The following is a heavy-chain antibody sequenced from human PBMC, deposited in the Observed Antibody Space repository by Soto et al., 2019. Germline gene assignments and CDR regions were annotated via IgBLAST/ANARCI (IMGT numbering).Heavy chain of an antibody. J-gene: IGHJ4*02. D-gene: IGHD3-10*01. Sequence: GGSLRLSCAASGFTFSSYWMSWVRQAPGKGLEWVANIKQDGSEKYYVDSVKGRFTISRDNAKNSLYLQMNSLRAEDTAVYYCARDLVLLWFGGFDYWGQGTLVTVSS. CDR1: GFTFSSYW. CDR2: IKQDGSEK. V-gene: IGHV3-7*04. CDR3: ARDLVLLWFGGFDY.